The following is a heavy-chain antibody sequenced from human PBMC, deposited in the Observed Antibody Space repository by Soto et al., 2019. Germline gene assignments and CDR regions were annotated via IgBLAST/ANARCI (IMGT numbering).Heavy chain of an antibody. CDR2: INPDSGGT. J-gene: IGHJ6*02. D-gene: IGHD6-19*01. V-gene: IGHV1-2*02. CDR3: ARDQTPSSGWPGMDV. CDR1: GYTFTDYH. Sequence: GASVKVSCKASGYTFTDYHMHWVRQAPGQGLEWMGWINPDSGGTNYAQKFQGRVTVTRDTSISTAYMEVSRVRSDDTAMYYCARDQTPSSGWPGMDVWGQGTTVTVSS.